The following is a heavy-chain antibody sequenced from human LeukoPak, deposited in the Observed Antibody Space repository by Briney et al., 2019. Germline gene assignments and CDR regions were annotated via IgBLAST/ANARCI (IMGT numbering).Heavy chain of an antibody. V-gene: IGHV3-7*01. CDR3: ARDFWGAYRVDFSDY. Sequence: GGSLRLSCAASGFTFSNYWMSWVRRAPGKGLEWVANIKQDGSETYYVDSVRGRFTISRDNAKNSVYLQMNSLRAEDTAVYCCARDFWGAYRVDFSDYWGQGILVTVSS. J-gene: IGHJ4*02. D-gene: IGHD3-3*01. CDR1: GFTFSNYW. CDR2: IKQDGSET.